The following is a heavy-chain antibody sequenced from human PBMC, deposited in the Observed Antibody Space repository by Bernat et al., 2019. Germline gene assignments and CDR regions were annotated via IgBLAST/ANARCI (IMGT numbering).Heavy chain of an antibody. CDR3: AKDLYYYDSSAYFDY. V-gene: IGHV3-30*18. D-gene: IGHD3-22*01. CDR2: ISYDGSNK. Sequence: VQLLESGGGLVQPGGSLRLSCAASGFTFSSYGMHWVRQAPGKGLEWVAVISYDGSNKYYADSVKGRFTISRDNSKNTLYLQMNSLRAEDTAVYYCAKDLYYYDSSAYFDYWGQGTLVTVSS. CDR1: GFTFSSYG. J-gene: IGHJ4*02.